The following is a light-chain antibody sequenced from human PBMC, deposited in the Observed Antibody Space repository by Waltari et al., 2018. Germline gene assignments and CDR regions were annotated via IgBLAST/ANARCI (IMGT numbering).Light chain of an antibody. CDR1: NSNIGSNH. V-gene: IGLV1-47*01. CDR2: RSV. J-gene: IGLJ3*02. CDR3: FVWDDSLSGLWV. Sequence: QSVLTQSPSTSGTPGQRVTISCSGSNSNIGSNHVYWYQQLPGTAPKLLIYRSVLRPSGVPGRFSGSRSGTSASLAISGLRSEDEAHYYCFVWDDSLSGLWVFGGGTKLTVL.